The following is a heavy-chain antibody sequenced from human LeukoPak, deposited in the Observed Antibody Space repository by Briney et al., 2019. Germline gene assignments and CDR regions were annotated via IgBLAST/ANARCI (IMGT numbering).Heavy chain of an antibody. Sequence: GGSLRLSCAASGFTFNTYSMNWVRQAPGQGLEWVSFISSSSSYIYYADSMKGRFTISRDNAKNSLYLQMNSLRAEDTAVYYCAKASRQGAVVSPLDYWGQGTLVSVSS. CDR3: AKASRQGAVVSPLDY. CDR1: GFTFNTYS. CDR2: ISSSSSYI. J-gene: IGHJ4*02. D-gene: IGHD4-23*01. V-gene: IGHV3-21*01.